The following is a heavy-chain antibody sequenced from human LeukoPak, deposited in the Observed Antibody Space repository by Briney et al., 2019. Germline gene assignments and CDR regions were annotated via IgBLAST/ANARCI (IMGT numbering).Heavy chain of an antibody. CDR1: GGSFSGYY. D-gene: IGHD6-13*01. V-gene: IGHV4-34*01. CDR3: ASWYSSSWAFDY. J-gene: IGHJ4*02. CDR2: INHSGST. Sequence: SETLSLTCAVYGGSFSGYYWSWIRQPPGKGLEWIGEINHSGSTNYNPSLKSRVTISVDTSKNQFSLKLSSVTAADTVVYYCASWYSSSWAFDYWGQGTLVTVSS.